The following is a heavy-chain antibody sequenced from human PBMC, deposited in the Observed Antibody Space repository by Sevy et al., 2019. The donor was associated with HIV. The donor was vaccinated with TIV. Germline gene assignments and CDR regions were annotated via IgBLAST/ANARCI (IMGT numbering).Heavy chain of an antibody. CDR3: ARMEDTAMVPVDY. CDR1: GYTFTGYY. CDR2: INPNSGGT. Sequence: ASVKVSCKASGYTFTGYYMHWVRQAPGQGLEWMGWINPNSGGTNYAQKFQGRVTMTRDTSISTAYMELSRLRSDDTAVYYCARMEDTAMVPVDYWGQGTLVTVSS. J-gene: IGHJ4*02. V-gene: IGHV1-2*02. D-gene: IGHD5-18*01.